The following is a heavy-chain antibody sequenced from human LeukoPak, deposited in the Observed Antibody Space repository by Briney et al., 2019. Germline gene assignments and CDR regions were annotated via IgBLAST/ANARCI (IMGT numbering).Heavy chain of an antibody. CDR2: ISSSSSYI. D-gene: IGHD2-21*02. Sequence: PGGSLRLSCAASGFTFSSYSMNWVRQAPGKGLEWVSSISSSSSYIYYADSVKGRFTISRDNAKNSLYLQMNRLRAEDTAVYYCARRDWGYFDYWGQGTLVTVSS. V-gene: IGHV3-21*01. CDR1: GFTFSSYS. J-gene: IGHJ4*02. CDR3: ARRDWGYFDY.